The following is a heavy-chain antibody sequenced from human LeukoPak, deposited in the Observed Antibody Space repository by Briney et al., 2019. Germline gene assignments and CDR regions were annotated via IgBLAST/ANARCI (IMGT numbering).Heavy chain of an antibody. Sequence: PSETLSLTCAVYGGSFSGYYWSWIRQPPGKGLEWIGSIYYSGSTYYNPSLKSRVTISVDTSKNQFSLKLSSVTAADTAVYYCARQVVGATRFDYWGQGTLVTVSS. J-gene: IGHJ4*02. V-gene: IGHV4-34*01. CDR3: ARQVVGATRFDY. CDR1: GGSFSGYY. D-gene: IGHD1-26*01. CDR2: IYYSGST.